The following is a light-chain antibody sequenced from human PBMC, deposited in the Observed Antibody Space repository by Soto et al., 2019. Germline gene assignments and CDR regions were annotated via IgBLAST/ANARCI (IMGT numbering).Light chain of an antibody. CDR2: AAS. V-gene: IGKV1-27*01. CDR3: QKYNSAPHT. J-gene: IGKJ1*01. CDR1: QGISNY. Sequence: DLQVTQSPASLSASVGGRVTITCRASQGISNYLAWYQQRPGKVPKLLIYAASTLQSGVPSRFSGSGSGTDFTLTISSLQPEDVATYYCQKYNSAPHTFGQGTKVDIK.